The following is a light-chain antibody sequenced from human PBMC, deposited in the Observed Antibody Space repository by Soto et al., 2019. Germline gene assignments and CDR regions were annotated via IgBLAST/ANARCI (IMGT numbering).Light chain of an antibody. J-gene: IGKJ4*01. V-gene: IGKV3-20*01. Sequence: EIVLTQSPGTLSLPPGERATLSCRASQSVSSSYLAWYQQKPGQAPRLLVYGASSRATGIPDRFSGSGSGTDFTLTISRLEPEDCAVYYCQQYGSSPSTFGGGTKVEIK. CDR1: QSVSSSY. CDR3: QQYGSSPST. CDR2: GAS.